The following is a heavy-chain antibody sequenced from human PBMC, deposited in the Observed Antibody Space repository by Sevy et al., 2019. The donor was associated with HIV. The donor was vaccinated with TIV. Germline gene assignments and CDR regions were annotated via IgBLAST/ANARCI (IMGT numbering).Heavy chain of an antibody. D-gene: IGHD6-13*01. J-gene: IGHJ6*02. Sequence: GGSLRLSCAASGFTFSSYWMSWVRQAPGKGLEWVANIKQDGSEKYYVDSVKGRFTISRDNAKNSLYLQMNSLRAEDTAVYYCARTCSSSWYVYYYYGMDVWGQGTTVTVSS. CDR3: ARTCSSSWYVYYYYGMDV. CDR1: GFTFSSYW. CDR2: IKQDGSEK. V-gene: IGHV3-7*01.